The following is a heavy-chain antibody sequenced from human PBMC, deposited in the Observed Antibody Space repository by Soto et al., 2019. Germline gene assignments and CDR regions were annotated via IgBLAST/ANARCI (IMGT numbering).Heavy chain of an antibody. Sequence: QITLKESGPTLVKPTQTLTLTCTFSGFSLSTSGVGVGWIRQPPGKALEWLALIYWDDDKRYSPSLKSRLTITQDTSKNQVVLTMTNMDPVDTATYYCAHRSIRFVPAAPYFDYWGQGTLVTVSS. J-gene: IGHJ4*02. CDR3: AHRSIRFVPAAPYFDY. D-gene: IGHD2-2*01. V-gene: IGHV2-5*02. CDR2: IYWDDDK. CDR1: GFSLSTSGVG.